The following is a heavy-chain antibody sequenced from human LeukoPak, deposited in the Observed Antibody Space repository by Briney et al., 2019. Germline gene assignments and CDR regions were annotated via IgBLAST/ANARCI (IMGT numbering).Heavy chain of an antibody. V-gene: IGHV1-8*01. D-gene: IGHD6-13*01. Sequence: ASVKVSCKASGYTFTSYDINWVRQATGQGLEWMGWMNPNSGNTGYAQRFQGRVTMTRDTSISTAYMELSRLRSDDTAVYYCARRLGSSWVNWFDPWGQGTLVTVSS. CDR2: MNPNSGNT. CDR1: GYTFTSYD. J-gene: IGHJ5*02. CDR3: ARRLGSSWVNWFDP.